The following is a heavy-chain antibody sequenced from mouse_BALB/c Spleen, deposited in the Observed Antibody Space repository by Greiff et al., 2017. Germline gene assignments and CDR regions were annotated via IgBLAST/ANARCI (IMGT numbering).Heavy chain of an antibody. Sequence: VKLQESGPELVKPGASVRISCKASGYTFTSYYIHWVKQRPGQGLEWIGWIYPGNVNTKYNEKFKGKATLTADKSSSTAYMQLSSLTSEDSAVYFCARSNYGYYFDYWGQGTTLTVSS. CDR1: GYTFTSYY. D-gene: IGHD2-5*01. V-gene: IGHV1S56*01. J-gene: IGHJ2*01. CDR2: IYPGNVNT. CDR3: ARSNYGYYFDY.